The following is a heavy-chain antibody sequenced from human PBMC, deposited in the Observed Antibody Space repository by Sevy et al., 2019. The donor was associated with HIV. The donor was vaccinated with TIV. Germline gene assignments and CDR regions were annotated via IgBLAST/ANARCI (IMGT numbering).Heavy chain of an antibody. D-gene: IGHD3-22*01. CDR1: GFTFSSYA. V-gene: IGHV3-30*04. CDR2: ISYDGSNK. J-gene: IGHJ4*02. CDR3: ARDGTMIGPDY. Sequence: GGSLRLSCAASGFTFSSYAMHWVRQAPGKGLEWVEVISYDGSNKYYADSVKGRFTISTDNSKNTLYLQMNSLRAEDTAVYYCARDGTMIGPDYWGQGTLVTVSS.